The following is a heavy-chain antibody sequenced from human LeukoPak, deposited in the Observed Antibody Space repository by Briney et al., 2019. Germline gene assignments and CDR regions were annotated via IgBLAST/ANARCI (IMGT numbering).Heavy chain of an antibody. V-gene: IGHV1-2*02. Sequence: GASVKVSCKASGYTFTDYYVHWVRQAPGQGLEWMGWINPNSGGTNYAQKFQGRVTMTRDTSISTAYMELSRLRSDDTAVYYCARDLIWFGESNVDYWGQGTLVTVSS. CDR1: GYTFTDYY. CDR2: INPNSGGT. D-gene: IGHD3-10*01. J-gene: IGHJ4*02. CDR3: ARDLIWFGESNVDY.